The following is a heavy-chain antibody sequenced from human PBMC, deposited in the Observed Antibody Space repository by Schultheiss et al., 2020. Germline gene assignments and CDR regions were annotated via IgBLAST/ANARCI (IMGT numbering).Heavy chain of an antibody. CDR2: INHSGST. D-gene: IGHD3-3*01. J-gene: IGHJ5*02. CDR3: AREFGVVIRWFDP. CDR1: GGSFSGYY. Sequence: SETLSLTCAVYGGSFSGYYWSWIRQPPGKGLEWIGEINHSGSTNYNPSLKSRVTISVDTSKNQFSLKLSSVTAADTAVYYCAREFGVVIRWFDPWGQGTLVTVSS. V-gene: IGHV4-34*09.